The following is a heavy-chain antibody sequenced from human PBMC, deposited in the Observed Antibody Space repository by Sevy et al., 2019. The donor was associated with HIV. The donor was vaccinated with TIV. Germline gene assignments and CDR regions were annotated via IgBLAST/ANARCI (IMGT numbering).Heavy chain of an antibody. V-gene: IGHV4-59*01. Sequence: SETLSLTCTVSGGSISSYYWSWIRQPPGKGLEWIGYIYYSGSTNYNPSLKSRVTISVDTSKNQFSLKLSSVTAADTAVYYCARDRLDDYGGIGDFDIWGQGTMVTVSS. D-gene: IGHD4-17*01. CDR2: IYYSGST. CDR1: GGSISSYY. CDR3: ARDRLDDYGGIGDFDI. J-gene: IGHJ3*02.